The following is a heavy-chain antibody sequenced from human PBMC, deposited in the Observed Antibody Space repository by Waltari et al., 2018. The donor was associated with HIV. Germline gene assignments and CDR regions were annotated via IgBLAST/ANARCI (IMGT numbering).Heavy chain of an antibody. CDR2: IRSKTYGGTA. CDR1: GLSFDKAW. CDR3: TTEEGYASGTFLDY. D-gene: IGHD3-10*01. V-gene: IGHV3-15*01. Sequence: EVQLVESGGDLVKPGGCLRLSCAGSGLSFDKAWMTWVRQAPGKGLEWVGRIRSKTYGGTADYAAVVKGRFTISRDDSGNTLYLQMSSLEVEDTAVYYCTTEEGYASGTFLDYWGQGTLVTVSS. J-gene: IGHJ4*02.